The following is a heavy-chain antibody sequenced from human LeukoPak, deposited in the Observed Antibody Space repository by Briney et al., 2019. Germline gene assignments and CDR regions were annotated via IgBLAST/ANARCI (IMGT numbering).Heavy chain of an antibody. Sequence: ASVKVSCKASGYTFTSYAMHWVRQAPGQRLEWMGWINAGNGNTKYSQKFQGRVTITRDTSASTAYMELSSLRSEDTAVYYCARNSAPGDYEGFDAFDIWGQGTMVTVSS. CDR1: GYTFTSYA. D-gene: IGHD4-17*01. J-gene: IGHJ3*02. CDR3: ARNSAPGDYEGFDAFDI. V-gene: IGHV1-3*01. CDR2: INAGNGNT.